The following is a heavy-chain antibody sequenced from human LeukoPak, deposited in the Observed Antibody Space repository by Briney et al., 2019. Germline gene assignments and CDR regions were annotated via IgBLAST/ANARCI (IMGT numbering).Heavy chain of an antibody. J-gene: IGHJ4*02. CDR3: ARESYSSGYYYDY. CDR1: GFTFSTYG. CDR2: ISYDESNK. Sequence: GGSLRLSCAASGFTFSTYGMHWVRQAPGKGLEWVAVISYDESNKYYADSVKGRFTISRDNSKNTLYLQMNSLRAEDTAVYYCARESYSSGYYYDYWGQGTLVTVSS. D-gene: IGHD3-22*01. V-gene: IGHV3-30*03.